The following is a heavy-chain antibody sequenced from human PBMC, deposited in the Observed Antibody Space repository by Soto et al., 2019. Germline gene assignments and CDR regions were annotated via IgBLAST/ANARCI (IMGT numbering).Heavy chain of an antibody. Sequence: QVQLGESGGGVVQPGKSLRLSCAASGFAFSSYGIHWVRQAPGKGLEWVAGISYDGSKKYYADSVKGQFTISRDNSENSLRLQIDGLRADDTDVYYCAKDTYYRDTSGYYVFDHWGQGTLVTVSS. CDR2: ISYDGSKK. V-gene: IGHV3-30*18. D-gene: IGHD3-22*01. CDR1: GFAFSSYG. CDR3: AKDTYYRDTSGYYVFDH. J-gene: IGHJ4*02.